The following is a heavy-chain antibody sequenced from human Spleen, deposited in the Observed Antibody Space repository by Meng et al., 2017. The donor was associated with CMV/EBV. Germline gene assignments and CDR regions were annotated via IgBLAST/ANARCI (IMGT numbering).Heavy chain of an antibody. CDR3: ARDRRDCSSTSCFPNYYYYYGMDV. CDR1: GYTFTSYY. D-gene: IGHD2-2*01. V-gene: IGHV1-46*01. J-gene: IGHJ6*02. Sequence: ASVKVSCKASGYTFTSYYMHWVRQAPGQGLEWMGIINPSGGSTSYAQKFQGRVTMTRDTSTSTVYMELSSLRSEDTAVYYCARDRRDCSSTSCFPNYYYYYGMDVWGQGTTVTVSS. CDR2: INPSGGST.